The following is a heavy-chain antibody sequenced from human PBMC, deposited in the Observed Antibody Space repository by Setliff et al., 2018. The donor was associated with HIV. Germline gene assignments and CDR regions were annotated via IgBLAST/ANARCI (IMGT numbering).Heavy chain of an antibody. J-gene: IGHJ4*02. CDR1: GYTFTNYG. V-gene: IGHV1-18*01. CDR3: ARENYDISTGYYNY. D-gene: IGHD3-9*01. CDR2: ISAYNGNT. Sequence: ASVKVSCKASGYTFTNYGISWVRQAPGQGLEWLGWISAYNGNTNYAQKIQGRVTMTTDTSTSTAYMELRSLSSDDTAVYYCARENYDISTGYYNYWGQGTLVTVSS.